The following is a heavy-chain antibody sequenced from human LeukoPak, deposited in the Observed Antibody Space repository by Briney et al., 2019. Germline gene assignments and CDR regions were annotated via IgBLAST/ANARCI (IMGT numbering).Heavy chain of an antibody. CDR3: ARRGLSSYWYLYYYYMDV. V-gene: IGHV4-34*01. D-gene: IGHD6-13*01. CDR2: INRGGST. J-gene: IGHJ6*03. CDR1: SGSFSGYF. Sequence: PSETLSLTCAVYSGSFSGYFWSWIRQPPGKGLEWIGEINRGGSTNYNPSLKSRVTISVDTSMNQFSLKLSSVTAADTAVYYCARRGLSSYWYLYYYYMDVWDKGTTVTVSS.